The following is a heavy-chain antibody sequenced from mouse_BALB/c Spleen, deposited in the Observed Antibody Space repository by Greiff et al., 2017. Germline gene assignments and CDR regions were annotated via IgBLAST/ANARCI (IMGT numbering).Heavy chain of an antibody. CDR1: GDSITSGY. J-gene: IGHJ4*01. V-gene: IGHV3-8*02. Sequence: EVKVVESGPSLVKPSQTLSLTCSVTGDSITSGYWNWIRKFPGNKLEYMGYISYSGSTYYNPSLKSRISITRDTSKNQYYLQLNSVTTEDTATYYCARYDYDESYYAMDYWGQGTSVTVSS. CDR3: ARYDYDESYYAMDY. CDR2: ISYSGST. D-gene: IGHD2-4*01.